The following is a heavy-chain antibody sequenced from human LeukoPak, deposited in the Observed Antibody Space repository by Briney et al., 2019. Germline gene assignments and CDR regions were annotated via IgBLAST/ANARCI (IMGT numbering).Heavy chain of an antibody. V-gene: IGHV3-23*01. CDR2: ISGGGGST. Sequence: PGGSLRLSCAASGFTFSSYAMSWVRQAPGKGLEWVSAISGGGGSTYYADSVKGRFTISRDNSKNTLYLQMNSLRAEDTAVYYCAKDSGSYFGLFDYWGQGTLVTVSS. CDR1: GFTFSSYA. CDR3: AKDSGSYFGLFDY. D-gene: IGHD1-26*01. J-gene: IGHJ4*02.